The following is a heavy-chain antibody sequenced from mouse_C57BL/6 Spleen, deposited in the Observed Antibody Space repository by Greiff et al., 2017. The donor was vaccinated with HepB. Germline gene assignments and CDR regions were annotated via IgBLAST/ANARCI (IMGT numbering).Heavy chain of an antibody. CDR3: ARSPAQATYYFDY. D-gene: IGHD3-2*02. J-gene: IGHJ2*01. CDR2: IYPGDGDT. V-gene: IGHV1-82*01. CDR1: GYAFSSSW. Sequence: VKLVESGPELVKPGASVKISCKASGYAFSSSWMNWVKQRPGKGLEWIGRIYPGDGDTNYNGKFKGKATLTADKSSSTAYMQLSSLTSEDSAVYFCARSPAQATYYFDYWGQGTTLTVSS.